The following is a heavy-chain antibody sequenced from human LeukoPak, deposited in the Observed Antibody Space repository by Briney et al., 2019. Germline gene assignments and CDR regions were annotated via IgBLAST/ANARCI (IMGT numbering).Heavy chain of an antibody. CDR1: RGSISSGGYY. J-gene: IGHJ5*02. Sequence: SETLSLTCTVSRGSISSGGYYWSWIRQHPGKGLEWIGYINYSGSTYYNPSLKSRVSISVDTSENQFSLELSSVTAADTAVYYCARGFDYKVRRIGWFDPWGQGTLVTVSS. V-gene: IGHV4-31*03. D-gene: IGHD4-11*01. CDR2: INYSGST. CDR3: ARGFDYKVRRIGWFDP.